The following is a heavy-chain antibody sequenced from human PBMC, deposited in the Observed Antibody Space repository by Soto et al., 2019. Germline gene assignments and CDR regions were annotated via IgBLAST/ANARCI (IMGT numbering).Heavy chain of an antibody. CDR3: ARDQSPSSGWPGMDV. D-gene: IGHD6-19*01. V-gene: IGHV1-2*02. CDR2: INPNSGGT. Sequence: QVQLVQSGAEVKKPGASVKVSCKASGYTFTDYYMHWVRQAPGQGHEWMGWINPNSGGTNYAQKFQGRVTMTSDTSISTAYMELNRLRSDDTAVYYCARDQSPSSGWPGMDVWGQGTTVTVSS. CDR1: GYTFTDYY. J-gene: IGHJ6*02.